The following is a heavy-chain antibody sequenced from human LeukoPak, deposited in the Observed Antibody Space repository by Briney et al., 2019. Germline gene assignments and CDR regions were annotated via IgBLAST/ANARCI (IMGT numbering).Heavy chain of an antibody. V-gene: IGHV1-2*02. J-gene: IGHJ4*02. CDR3: ARSLGYCSGGSCYEISEIDC. Sequence: ASVKVSCKASGYTFTGYYMHWVRQAPGQGLEWMGWINPNSGGTNYAQKFQGRVTMTRDTSISTAYMELSKLRSDDTAVYYCARSLGYCSGGSCYEISEIDCWGQGTLVTVSS. D-gene: IGHD2-15*01. CDR2: INPNSGGT. CDR1: GYTFTGYY.